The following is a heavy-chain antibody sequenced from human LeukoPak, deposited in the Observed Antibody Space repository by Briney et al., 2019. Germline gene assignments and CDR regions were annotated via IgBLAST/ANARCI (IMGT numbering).Heavy chain of an antibody. J-gene: IGHJ4*02. CDR3: ARDKDLGAVAGTFDY. Sequence: ASVTVSCTASGYTFTRNGVSWVRQAPGQGLEWMGWISGYNGHTKYAQKLQGRVTLTTDTSTSTAYMELRSLGSDDTAVYFCARDKDLGAVAGTFDYWGQGTLVTVSS. D-gene: IGHD6-19*01. CDR2: ISGYNGHT. V-gene: IGHV1-18*01. CDR1: GYTFTRNG.